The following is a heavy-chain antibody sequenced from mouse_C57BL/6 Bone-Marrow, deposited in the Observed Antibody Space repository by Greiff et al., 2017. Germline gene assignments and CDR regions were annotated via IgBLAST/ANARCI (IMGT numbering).Heavy chain of an antibody. CDR2: ISNLAYSI. D-gene: IGHD3-2*02. V-gene: IGHV5-15*04. CDR3: ARRGQLRPLYYAMDY. CDR1: EFTFSDYG. Sequence: DVKLVESGGGLVQPGGSLKLSCAASEFTFSDYGMAWVRQAPRKGPEWVAFISNLAYSIYYADTVTGRFTISRENAKNTLYLEMSSLRSEDTAMYYCARRGQLRPLYYAMDYWGQGTSVTVSS. J-gene: IGHJ4*01.